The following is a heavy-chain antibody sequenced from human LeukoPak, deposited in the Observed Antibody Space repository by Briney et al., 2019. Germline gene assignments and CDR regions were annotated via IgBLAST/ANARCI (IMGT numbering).Heavy chain of an antibody. V-gene: IGHV4-34*01. CDR1: GGSFSGYY. D-gene: IGHD2-15*01. J-gene: IGHJ5*02. CDR2: INHSGST. Sequence: SETLSLTCAVYGGSFSGYYWSWIRQPPGKGLEWIGEINHSGSTNYNPSLKGRVAISVDTSKNQFSLKLSSVTAADTAVYYCARGQPDCSGGSCSNWLDPWGQGTLVTVSS. CDR3: ARGQPDCSGGSCSNWLDP.